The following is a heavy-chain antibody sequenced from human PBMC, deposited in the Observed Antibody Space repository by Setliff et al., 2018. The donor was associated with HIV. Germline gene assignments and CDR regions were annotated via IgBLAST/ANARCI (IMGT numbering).Heavy chain of an antibody. D-gene: IGHD3-10*01. CDR1: GFSFTSYW. V-gene: IGHV5-10-1*01. J-gene: IGHJ5*01. CDR2: IDPADSYT. Sequence: GESLKISCKGSGFSFTSYWISWVRQVPGKGLEWMGRIDPADSYTHYSPSFQGHITISIDKSISSASLHWSSLRTSDAAIYYCARHFGYNPGWFDSWGQGTLVTVSS. CDR3: ARHFGYNPGWFDS.